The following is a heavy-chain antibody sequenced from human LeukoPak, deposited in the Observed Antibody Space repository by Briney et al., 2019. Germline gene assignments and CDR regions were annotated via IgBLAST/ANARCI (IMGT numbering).Heavy chain of an antibody. CDR3: ATTEFYFDY. D-gene: IGHD2/OR15-2a*01. CDR1: GFTFDDYA. J-gene: IGHJ4*02. V-gene: IGHV3-9*01. Sequence: GGSLRLSCAASGFTFDDYAMHWVRQAPGKGLEWVSGVSWKSTNIGYADSVKGRFTISRDNAKNSLYLQMNSLRAEDTALYYCATTEFYFDYWGQGALVTVSS. CDR2: VSWKSTNI.